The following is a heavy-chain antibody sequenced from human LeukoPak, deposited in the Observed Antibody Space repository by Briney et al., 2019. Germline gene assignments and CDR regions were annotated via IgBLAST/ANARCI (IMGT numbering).Heavy chain of an antibody. CDR3: ARGYCSGGSCYLCLDY. Sequence: ASVKVSCKASGYTFTGYYMHWMRQAPGQGLEWMGWINPNSGGTNYAQKFQGWVTMTRDTSISTAYMELSRLRSDDTAVYYCARGYCSGGSCYLCLDYWGQGTLVTVSS. CDR2: INPNSGGT. D-gene: IGHD2-15*01. V-gene: IGHV1-2*04. CDR1: GYTFTGYY. J-gene: IGHJ4*02.